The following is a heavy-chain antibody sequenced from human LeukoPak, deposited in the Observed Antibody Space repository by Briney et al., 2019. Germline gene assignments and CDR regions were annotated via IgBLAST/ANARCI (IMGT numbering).Heavy chain of an antibody. V-gene: IGHV4-59*12. CDR2: IYYSGST. D-gene: IGHD1-26*01. Sequence: PSETLSLTCTVSGGSISSYYWSWIRQPPGKGLEWIGYIYYSGSTNYNPSLKSRVTISVDTSKNQFSLKLSSVTAADTAVYYCARDSGSYLGEIDYWGQGTLVTVSS. J-gene: IGHJ4*02. CDR1: GGSISSYY. CDR3: ARDSGSYLGEIDY.